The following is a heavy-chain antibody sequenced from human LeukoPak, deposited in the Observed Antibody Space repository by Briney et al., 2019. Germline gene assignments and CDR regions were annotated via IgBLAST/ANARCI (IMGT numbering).Heavy chain of an antibody. Sequence: PGGSLRLSCAASGFTLSTYAMSWVRQTPGKGLEWVAATSSSDAGTYHADSVRGRFTISRDNSKNTLYLQMNSLRAEDAAVYFCAKAPVTSCRGAYCYPFDSWGQRALVTVSS. CDR3: AKAPVTSCRGAYCYPFDS. D-gene: IGHD2-21*01. J-gene: IGHJ4*02. CDR1: GFTLSTYA. V-gene: IGHV3-23*01. CDR2: TSSSDAGT.